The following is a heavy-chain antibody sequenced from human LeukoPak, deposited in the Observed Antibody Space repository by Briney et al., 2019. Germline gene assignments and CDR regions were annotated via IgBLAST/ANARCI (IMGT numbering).Heavy chain of an antibody. Sequence: GGFLRLSCAASGFTASSNSMSWVRQAPGKGLEWVSVIYSGGSTKYADSVKGRFTIFRDNSKNTLNLQMNGLRAEDTAVYYCTRLSHDYGDYPKAEELYWGRGTLVTVSS. J-gene: IGHJ4*02. CDR3: TRLSHDYGDYPKAEELY. D-gene: IGHD4-17*01. CDR2: IYSGGST. CDR1: GFTASSNS. V-gene: IGHV3-66*01.